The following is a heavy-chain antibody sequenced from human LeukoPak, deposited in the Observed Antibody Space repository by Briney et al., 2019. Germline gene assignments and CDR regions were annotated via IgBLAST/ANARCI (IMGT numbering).Heavy chain of an antibody. Sequence: GGSLRLSCAASGFTFSGSAMHWVRQAHGKGLEWLGRIRSRANSYTTVYAAPVQGRFIISRDDSMNMAYLQMNSLRVEDTAVYYCTRHSDKYCSGAGCFHYNFYGLDVWGQGTTVTVS. J-gene: IGHJ6*02. CDR3: TRHSDKYCSGAGCFHYNFYGLDV. V-gene: IGHV3-73*01. D-gene: IGHD2-15*01. CDR2: IRSRANSYTT. CDR1: GFTFSGSA.